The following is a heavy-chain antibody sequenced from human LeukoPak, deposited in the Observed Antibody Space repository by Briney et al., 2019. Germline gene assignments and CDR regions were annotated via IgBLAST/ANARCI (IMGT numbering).Heavy chain of an antibody. D-gene: IGHD5-12*01. Sequence: LGESLKISCKGSGYIFTSYWNGWVRQMPGKGLEWMGIIYPGGSDTRYSPSVQGQVTISVDKSISTAYLQWSSLKASDTAMYYCARQGSAYDQPVDQWGQGTLVTVSS. CDR3: ARQGSAYDQPVDQ. V-gene: IGHV5-51*01. J-gene: IGHJ4*02. CDR1: GYIFTSYW. CDR2: IYPGGSDT.